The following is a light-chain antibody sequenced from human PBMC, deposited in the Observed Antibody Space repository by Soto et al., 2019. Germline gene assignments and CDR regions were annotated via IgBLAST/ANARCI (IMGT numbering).Light chain of an antibody. Sequence: QAVVTQPPSVSGAPGQRVTISCTGSRSNIGAGYDVPWYQQLPGTAPKLLIYGNSNRPSGVPDRFSGCKSGTSASLAITGLQAEDEADYYCQAYDSSLSGYVVFGGGTKLTVL. J-gene: IGLJ2*01. V-gene: IGLV1-40*01. CDR3: QAYDSSLSGYVV. CDR1: RSNIGAGYD. CDR2: GNS.